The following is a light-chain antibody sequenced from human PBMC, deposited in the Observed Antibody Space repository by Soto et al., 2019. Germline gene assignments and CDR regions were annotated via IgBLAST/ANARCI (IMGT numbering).Light chain of an antibody. V-gene: IGLV2-8*01. CDR3: SSYAGSSSYV. CDR1: SGDVGGYNY. J-gene: IGLJ1*01. Sequence: QSALTQPPSASGSPGQSVTISCTGTSGDVGGYNYVSWYQQHPGKAPKLMIYEVSKRPSGVPDRFSGSKSGNTASLIVSGLQAEDEADYYCSSYAGSSSYVFGTGTKLTVL. CDR2: EVS.